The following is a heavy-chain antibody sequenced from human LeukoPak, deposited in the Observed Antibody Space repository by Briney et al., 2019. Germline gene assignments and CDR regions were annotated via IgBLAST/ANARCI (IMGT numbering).Heavy chain of an antibody. D-gene: IGHD6-19*01. V-gene: IGHV1-18*01. J-gene: IGHJ4*02. Sequence: ASVKVSCKASGYTFTSYGISWVRQAPGQGLEWMGWISAYNGNTNYAQKLQGRVTMTTDTSTSTAYMELRSLRSDDTAVYYCARDTIRYSSGWYTLRFFDYWGQGTLVTVSS. CDR3: ARDTIRYSSGWYTLRFFDY. CDR1: GYTFTSYG. CDR2: ISAYNGNT.